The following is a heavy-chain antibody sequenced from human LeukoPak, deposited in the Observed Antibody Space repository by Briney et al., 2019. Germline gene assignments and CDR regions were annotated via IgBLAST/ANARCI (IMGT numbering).Heavy chain of an antibody. CDR1: GFTVSSNY. CDR3: AITGDHGYFDY. Sequence: GGSLRLSCAASGFTVSSNYMSWVRQAPGKGLEWVSVIYSGGSTYYADSVKGRFTISRDNSKNTLYLQMNSLRAGDTAVYYCAITGDHGYFDYWGQGTLVTVSS. V-gene: IGHV3-53*01. D-gene: IGHD7-27*01. J-gene: IGHJ4*02. CDR2: IYSGGST.